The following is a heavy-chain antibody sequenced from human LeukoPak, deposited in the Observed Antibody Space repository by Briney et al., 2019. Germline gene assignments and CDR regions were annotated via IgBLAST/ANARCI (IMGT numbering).Heavy chain of an antibody. D-gene: IGHD3-9*01. V-gene: IGHV5-51*01. CDR2: IYPGDSDT. J-gene: IGHJ4*02. CDR1: GYSFISHW. Sequence: GESLKISCKGSGYSFISHWIGWVRQMPGKGLEWMGIIYPGDSDTRYSPSFQGQVTISADKSISTAYLQWDSLKASDTAMYYCARLKYDSDVWYFDYWGQGTLVTVSS. CDR3: ARLKYDSDVWYFDY.